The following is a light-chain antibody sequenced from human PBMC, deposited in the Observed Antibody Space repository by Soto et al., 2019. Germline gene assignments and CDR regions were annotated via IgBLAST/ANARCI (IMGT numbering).Light chain of an antibody. J-gene: IGKJ5*01. Sequence: DIVMTQSPDSLAVSLGERATINCKSSQSVLSSSNNRNYLAWYQQRPGQPPKLLIYWASTPESGVPDRFSGSGSGTDFTLTINSLQAEDVAVYYCQQFFSTYITFGQGTRLEIK. V-gene: IGKV4-1*01. CDR3: QQFFSTYIT. CDR2: WAS. CDR1: QSVLSSSNNRNY.